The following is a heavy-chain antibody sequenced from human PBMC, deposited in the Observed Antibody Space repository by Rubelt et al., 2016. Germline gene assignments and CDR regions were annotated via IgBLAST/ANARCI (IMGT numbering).Heavy chain of an antibody. D-gene: IGHD3-10*01. Sequence: KPSETLSLTCAVYGGSFSGYYWSWIRQPPGKGLEWIGEINHSGSTNYNPSLKSRVAISVDTSKNQFSLKLSSVTAADTAVYYCARAHYYGSESYYKKYNWFDPWGQGTLVTVSS. J-gene: IGHJ5*02. CDR1: GGSFSGYY. CDR2: INHSGST. CDR3: ARAHYYGSESYYKKYNWFDP. V-gene: IGHV4-34*01.